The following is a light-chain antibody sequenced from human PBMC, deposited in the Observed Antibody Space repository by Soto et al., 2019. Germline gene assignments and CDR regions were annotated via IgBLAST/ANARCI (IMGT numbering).Light chain of an antibody. V-gene: IGKV1-39*01. J-gene: IGKJ5*01. CDR3: QQSYDFPLT. CDR2: AAS. Sequence: DIQMTQSPSSLSASVGDRVTITCRASQTISGYLNWFQQRPGKAPKLLIYAASSLQSGVPSRFSGGGSGTDFILTISSLQPEDFASYYCQQSYDFPLTFGQGTRLEI. CDR1: QTISGY.